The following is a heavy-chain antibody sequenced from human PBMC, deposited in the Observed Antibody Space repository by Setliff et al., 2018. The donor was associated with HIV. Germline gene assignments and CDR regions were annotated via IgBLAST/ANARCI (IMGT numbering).Heavy chain of an antibody. J-gene: IGHJ4*02. Sequence: GGSLRLSCTASGFTFGDYAMSWFRQAPGKGLEWVSGISGSGGGTYYAESVKGRFTISRDNAKNSLYLQMNSLRAEDTAVYYCARAGVYYDSSGYCIDYWGQGTLVTVSS. CDR1: GFTFGDYA. D-gene: IGHD3-22*01. CDR3: ARAGVYYDSSGYCIDY. V-gene: IGHV3-23*01. CDR2: ISGSGGGT.